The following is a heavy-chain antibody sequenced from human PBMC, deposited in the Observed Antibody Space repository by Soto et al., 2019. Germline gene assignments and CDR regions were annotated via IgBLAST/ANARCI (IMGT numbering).Heavy chain of an antibody. J-gene: IGHJ6*02. CDR2: ISGYNGNT. Sequence: ASVKVSCKASGYTFSGYSITWVRQAPGQGLEWMGRISGYNGNTNYARTLRVRLTLTTDTSTSTAYMELRSLTSDDTAVYYCARDVFCGGAPACPDMDVWGQGTTVTVSS. CDR3: ARDVFCGGAPACPDMDV. D-gene: IGHD2-21*01. V-gene: IGHV1-18*04. CDR1: GYTFSGYS.